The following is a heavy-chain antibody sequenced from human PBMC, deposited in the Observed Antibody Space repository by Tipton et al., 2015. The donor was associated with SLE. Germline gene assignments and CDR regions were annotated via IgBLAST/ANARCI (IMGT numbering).Heavy chain of an antibody. CDR2: ISSSGSTI. V-gene: IGHV3-48*03. CDR1: GFTFSSYE. Sequence: SLRLSCAASGFTFSSYEMNWVRQAPGKGLEWVSYISSSGSTIYYADSVRGRFTISRDNAKNSLYLQMNSLRAEDTAVYYCARADTKDAFDIWGQGTMVTVSS. J-gene: IGHJ3*02. CDR3: ARADTKDAFDI.